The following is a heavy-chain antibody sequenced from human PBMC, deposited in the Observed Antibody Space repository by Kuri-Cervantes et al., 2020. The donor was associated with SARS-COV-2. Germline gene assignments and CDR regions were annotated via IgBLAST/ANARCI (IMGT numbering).Heavy chain of an antibody. CDR3: ARDHLYCSSTSCYSGWFDP. Sequence: GSLRLSCAVSGYSISSGYYWGWIRQPPGKGLEWIGSIYYSGSTYYNPSLKSRVTISVDTSKNQFSLKLSSVTAADTAVYYCARDHLYCSSTSCYSGWFDPWGQGTLVTVSS. CDR2: IYYSGST. J-gene: IGHJ5*02. V-gene: IGHV4-38-2*02. D-gene: IGHD2-2*01. CDR1: GYSISSGYY.